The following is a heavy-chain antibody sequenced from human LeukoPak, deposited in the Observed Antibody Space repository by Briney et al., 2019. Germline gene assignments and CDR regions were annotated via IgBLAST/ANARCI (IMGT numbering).Heavy chain of an antibody. CDR3: ARDIGSGSYYYFDY. J-gene: IGHJ4*02. D-gene: IGHD1-26*01. CDR1: GGFISSYY. V-gene: IGHV4-59*01. Sequence: SETLSLTCTVSGGFISSYYWSWIRQPPGKGLEWIGYIYYSGSTNYNPSLKSLVTISVDTSKNQFSLKLSSVTAADTAVYYCARDIGSGSYYYFDYWGQGTLVTVSS. CDR2: IYYSGST.